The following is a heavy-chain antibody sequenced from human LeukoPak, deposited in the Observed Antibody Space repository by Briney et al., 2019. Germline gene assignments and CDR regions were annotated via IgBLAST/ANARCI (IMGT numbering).Heavy chain of an antibody. D-gene: IGHD1-26*01. CDR2: IHPSGIF. J-gene: IGHJ5*02. V-gene: IGHV4-34*01. Sequence: SETLSLTCAVYGGSCDDYYCSWLRQPPGKGLEWIGEIHPSGIFYYNSSLLSRVTISIDTSKSQFSLRLTSVTAADTAFYYCARGRDRSKGGYHWGQGSLVTVSS. CDR3: ARGRDRSKGGYH. CDR1: GGSCDDYY.